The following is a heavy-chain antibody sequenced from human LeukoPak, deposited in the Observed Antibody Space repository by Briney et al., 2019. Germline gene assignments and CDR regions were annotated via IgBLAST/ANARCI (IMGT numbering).Heavy chain of an antibody. CDR2: IYYSGST. D-gene: IGHD3-22*01. V-gene: IGHV4-59*08. Sequence: SETLSLTCTVSGGSINSYYWNWIRQPPGQGLKWIGQIYYSGSTNYNPSLKSRVTISVDTSKNQFSLNLSSVTAADTAVYYCARHQYYDSSGYWYYFDYWGQGTLVTVSS. J-gene: IGHJ4*02. CDR1: GGSINSYY. CDR3: ARHQYYDSSGYWYYFDY.